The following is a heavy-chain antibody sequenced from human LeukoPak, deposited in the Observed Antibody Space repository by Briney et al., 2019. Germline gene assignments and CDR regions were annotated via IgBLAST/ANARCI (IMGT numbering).Heavy chain of an antibody. CDR2: INHSGST. CDR3: ARRPGYSSSWYKNFDY. J-gene: IGHJ4*02. Sequence: PSETLSLTCAVYGGSFSGYYWSWIRQPPGKGLEWIGEINHSGSTNYNPSLKSRVTISVDTSKNQFSLKLSSVTAADTAVYYCARRPGYSSSWYKNFDYWGQGTLVTVSS. CDR1: GGSFSGYY. V-gene: IGHV4-34*01. D-gene: IGHD6-13*01.